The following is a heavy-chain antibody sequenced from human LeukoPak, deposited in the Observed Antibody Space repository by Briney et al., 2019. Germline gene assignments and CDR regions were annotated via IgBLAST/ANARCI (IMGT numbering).Heavy chain of an antibody. CDR2: IYTSGST. D-gene: IGHD2-2*01. J-gene: IGHJ5*02. Sequence: SSETLSLTCTVSGGSISSGSYYWSWIRQPAGKGLEWIGRIYTSGSTNYNPSLKSRVTISVDTSKNQFSLKLSSVTAADTAVYYCARYPYCSSTSCPSYWFDPWGQGTLVTVSS. CDR3: ARYPYCSSTSCPSYWFDP. CDR1: GGSISSGSYY. V-gene: IGHV4-61*02.